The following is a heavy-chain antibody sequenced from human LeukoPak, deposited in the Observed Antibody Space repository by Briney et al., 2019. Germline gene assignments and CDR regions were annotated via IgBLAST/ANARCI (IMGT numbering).Heavy chain of an antibody. CDR1: GFTFNSYT. D-gene: IGHD6-13*01. CDR2: IGPVSSNI. Sequence: GGSLRLSCLASGFTFNSYTMNWVRQAPGKGLEWVSTIGPVSSNIWIADSLKGRFTISRDNAKNTLYLQMNSLRAEDTAVYYCASASSHRIAAGGDYWGQGTLVTVSS. V-gene: IGHV3-21*01. J-gene: IGHJ4*02. CDR3: ASASSHRIAAGGDY.